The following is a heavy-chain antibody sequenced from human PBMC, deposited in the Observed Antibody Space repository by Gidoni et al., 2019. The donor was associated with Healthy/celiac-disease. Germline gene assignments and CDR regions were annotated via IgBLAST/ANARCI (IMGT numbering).Heavy chain of an antibody. D-gene: IGHD3-22*01. CDR3: ARAALDYYDSSGYYYYYSYMDV. J-gene: IGHJ6*03. V-gene: IGHV3-7*01. Sequence: EVQLVESGGGLVQPGGSLRLAWAASGFTFSSYWMRWVRQAPGKGLEWVANINQDGSEKYYVDSVKGRFTISRDNAKNSLYLQMNSLRAEDTAVYYCARAALDYYDSSGYYYYYSYMDVWGKGTTVTVSS. CDR1: GFTFSSYW. CDR2: INQDGSEK.